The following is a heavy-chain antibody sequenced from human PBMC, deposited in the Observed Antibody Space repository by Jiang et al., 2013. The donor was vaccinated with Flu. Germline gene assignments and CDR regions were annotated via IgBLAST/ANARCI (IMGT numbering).Heavy chain of an antibody. Sequence: SGAEVKKPGASVKVSCKASGYTFTSYAMHWVRQAPGQRLEWMGWINAGNGNTKYSQKFQGRVTITRDTSASTAYMELSSLRSEDTAVYYCARGWSYYDSSGYLGAFDIWGQGTMVTVSS. J-gene: IGHJ3*02. V-gene: IGHV1-3*01. CDR1: GYTFTSYA. D-gene: IGHD3-22*01. CDR3: ARGWSYYDSSGYLGAFDI. CDR2: INAGNGNT.